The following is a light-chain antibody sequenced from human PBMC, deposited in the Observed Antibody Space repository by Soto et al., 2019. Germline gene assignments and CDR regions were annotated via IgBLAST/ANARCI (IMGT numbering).Light chain of an antibody. Sequence: VLTQSPATLSLSPGERATLSCRASQSVSSYLAWYQQKPGQAPRLLIYGASNRATGIPARFSGSGSGTDFTLTISSLEPEDFAVYYCQHRSNWPPWTFGQGTRVEIK. CDR3: QHRSNWPPWT. V-gene: IGKV3-11*01. CDR2: GAS. CDR1: QSVSSY. J-gene: IGKJ1*01.